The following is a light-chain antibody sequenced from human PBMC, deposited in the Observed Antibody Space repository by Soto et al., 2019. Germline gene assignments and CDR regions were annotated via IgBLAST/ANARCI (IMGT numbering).Light chain of an antibody. CDR1: SSDAGSYNL. CDR2: EGS. V-gene: IGLV2-23*03. Sequence: QSALTQPASVSGSPGQSITISCTGTSSDAGSYNLVSWYQHHPGKAPKLMIYEGSKRGLGVSNRFSGSKSGNTAYLTISGLQADDDADYYCCSYAGSSTFYVFGTGTKVTGL. J-gene: IGLJ1*01. CDR3: CSYAGSSTFYV.